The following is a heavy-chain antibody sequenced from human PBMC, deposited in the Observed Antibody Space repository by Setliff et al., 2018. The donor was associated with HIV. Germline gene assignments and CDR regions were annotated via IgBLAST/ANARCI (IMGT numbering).Heavy chain of an antibody. V-gene: IGHV4-30-4*08. CDR2: IYYNGSA. Sequence: PSETLSLTCTVSGGSISSGDYFLSWIRQAPGKGLEWIGCIYYNGSAYYNPSLQRRVTISVDTSKNQVSLKLNSMTAADTAVYFCARHVARFDYDTGGYYVSHFDYWGQGTQVTVSS. CDR3: ARHVARFDYDTGGYYVSHFDY. CDR1: GGSISSGDYF. D-gene: IGHD3-22*01. J-gene: IGHJ4*02.